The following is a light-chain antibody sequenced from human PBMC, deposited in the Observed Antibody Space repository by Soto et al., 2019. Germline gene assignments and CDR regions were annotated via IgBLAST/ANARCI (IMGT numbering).Light chain of an antibody. V-gene: IGKV1-5*01. CDR2: DAS. J-gene: IGKJ2*01. CDR1: QNIRVW. Sequence: DIQMTQSPSPLSASVGDGVTITCRASQNIRVWLAWYQQRQGKAPKFLIYDASSLETGVPSRFSGSGSGTEFTLTIRSLQPDDFATYYCQQYDSSSPTFGQGTKLEIK. CDR3: QQYDSSSPT.